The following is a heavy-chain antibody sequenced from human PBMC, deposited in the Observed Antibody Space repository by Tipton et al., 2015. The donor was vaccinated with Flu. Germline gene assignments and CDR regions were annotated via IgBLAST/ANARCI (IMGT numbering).Heavy chain of an antibody. CDR2: VYHGGTT. V-gene: IGHV4-38-2*01. J-gene: IGHJ4*02. CDR3: ATTTYYYGSGSHDY. Sequence: TLSLTCSVSGDSINSRYYWGWIRQPPGKGLEWIGCVYHGGTTYYNPSLKSRVAISLDTFKNQFSLKLTSVTAADTAVYYCATTTYYYGSGSHDYWGQGTLVTVSS. D-gene: IGHD3-10*01. CDR1: GDSINSRYY.